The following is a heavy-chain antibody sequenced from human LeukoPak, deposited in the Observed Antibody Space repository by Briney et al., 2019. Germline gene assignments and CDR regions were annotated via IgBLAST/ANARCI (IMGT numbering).Heavy chain of an antibody. J-gene: IGHJ4*02. CDR3: ARGHYYDSSGYYYFDY. V-gene: IGHV1-46*01. D-gene: IGHD3-22*01. Sequence: ASVNVSCKASGYTFTSYYMHWVRQAPGQGLEWMGIINPSGGSTSYAQKFQGRVTMTRDTSTSTVYMELSSMRSEDTAVYYCARGHYYDSSGYYYFDYWGQGTLVTVSS. CDR1: GYTFTSYY. CDR2: INPSGGST.